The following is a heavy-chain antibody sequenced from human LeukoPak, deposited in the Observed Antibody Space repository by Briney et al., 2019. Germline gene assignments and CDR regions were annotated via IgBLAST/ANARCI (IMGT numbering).Heavy chain of an antibody. V-gene: IGHV3-7*01. CDR3: SSQPAVIDLDF. CDR1: GFSFSSYW. J-gene: IGHJ4*02. D-gene: IGHD2/OR15-2a*01. CDR2: INPDGSGK. Sequence: PGGSLRLSCAASGFSFSSYWMTWVRRVPGKGLEWVANINPDGSGKHYVDSVKGRFTISRDNAKSSLYLQMDSLRVEDTAVYYCSSQPAVIDLDFWGQGALVTVSS.